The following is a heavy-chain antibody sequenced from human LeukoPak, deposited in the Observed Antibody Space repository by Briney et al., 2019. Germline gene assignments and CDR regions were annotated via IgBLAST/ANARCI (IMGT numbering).Heavy chain of an antibody. CDR2: ISHSGST. Sequence: TSETLSLTCTVSGGSISSYYWSWIRQPPGKGLEWIGYISHSGSTNYNPSLESRVTISVDTSKKQFSLRVNSVTAADTAVYYCARLATAGYLNYWGQGTLVAVSS. CDR1: GGSISSYY. V-gene: IGHV4-59*08. J-gene: IGHJ4*02. D-gene: IGHD6-19*01. CDR3: ARLATAGYLNY.